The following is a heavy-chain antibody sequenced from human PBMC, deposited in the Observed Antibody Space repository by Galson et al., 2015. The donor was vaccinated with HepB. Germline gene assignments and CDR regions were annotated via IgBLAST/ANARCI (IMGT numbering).Heavy chain of an antibody. CDR1: GYTFTSYG. CDR2: ISAYNGNT. V-gene: IGHV1-18*04. Sequence: SVKVSCKASGYTFTSYGISWVRQALGQGLEWMGWISAYNGNTNYAQKLQGRVTMTTDTSTSTAYMELRSLRSDDTAVYYCARDPLKTTYYYDSSGYSGGDYWGQGTLVTVSS. J-gene: IGHJ4*02. CDR3: ARDPLKTTYYYDSSGYSGGDY. D-gene: IGHD3-22*01.